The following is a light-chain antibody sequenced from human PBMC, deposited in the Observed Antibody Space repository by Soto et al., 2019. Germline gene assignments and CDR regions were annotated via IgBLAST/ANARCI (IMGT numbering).Light chain of an antibody. CDR2: DAS. Sequence: DIQMTQSPSTLSASVGDRVTITCRASQSITNWLAWYQQKPGKAPKLLVYDASSLESGVPSRFSGSGSRAEFTRTISSLQPDDFATYYCQQYNSYSPRTFGPGTKVDIK. CDR1: QSITNW. CDR3: QQYNSYSPRT. V-gene: IGKV1-5*01. J-gene: IGKJ3*01.